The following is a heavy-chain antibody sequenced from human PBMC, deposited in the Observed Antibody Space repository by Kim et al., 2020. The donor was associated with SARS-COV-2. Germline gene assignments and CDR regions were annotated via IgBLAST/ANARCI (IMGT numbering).Heavy chain of an antibody. CDR3: ASSHVVDY. Sequence: GGSLRLSCAASGFTFSSYSMNWVRQAPGKGLEWVSSISSSSSYIYYADSVKGRFTISIDNAKNSLYLQMNSLRAEETAVDYCASSHVVDYWGQGTLVTVSS. D-gene: IGHD3-10*02. V-gene: IGHV3-21*01. CDR2: ISSSSSYI. CDR1: GFTFSSYS. J-gene: IGHJ4*02.